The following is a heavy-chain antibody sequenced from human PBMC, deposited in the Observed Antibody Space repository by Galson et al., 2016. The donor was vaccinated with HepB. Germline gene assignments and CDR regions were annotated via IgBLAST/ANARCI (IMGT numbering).Heavy chain of an antibody. Sequence: SLRLSCAASGFRFDDYAMHWVRQAPGKGLEWVSSISWNSGSTDYADSVKGRFTISRDTAKNSLYLQMNSLRVEDTALYYCAKAGTYSSSKGWFDPWGQGTLVTVSS. V-gene: IGHV3-9*01. CDR2: ISWNSGST. J-gene: IGHJ5*02. D-gene: IGHD6-13*01. CDR3: AKAGTYSSSKGWFDP. CDR1: GFRFDDYA.